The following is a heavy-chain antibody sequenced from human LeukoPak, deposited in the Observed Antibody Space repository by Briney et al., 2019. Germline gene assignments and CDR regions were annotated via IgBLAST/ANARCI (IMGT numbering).Heavy chain of an antibody. D-gene: IGHD3-3*02. J-gene: IGHJ3*01. CDR3: VLSCISMNAVVAGGGFDV. Sequence: GVSLRLSCDTSGFIFSDYTMNWVRQAPGKGLEWISYIDGDSVTRHYADSVQGRFTISRDNAKNSHFLQMSSLRAEDTAVYYCVLSCISMNAVVAGGGFDVWGQGTMVTVSS. CDR2: IDGDSVTR. CDR1: GFIFSDYT. V-gene: IGHV3-48*01.